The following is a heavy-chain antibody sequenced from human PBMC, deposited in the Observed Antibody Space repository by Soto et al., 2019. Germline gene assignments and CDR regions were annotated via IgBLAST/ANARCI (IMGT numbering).Heavy chain of an antibody. Sequence: GGSLRLSCVGSGFTFSNHAMSWVRQAPGRGLEWVSAISSDSGGSTHYAESVKGRFTISRDNSKNTLFLQMNSLRAEDTAVYYCARRPIDYGTSIFAYWGQGTLVTVSS. V-gene: IGHV3-23*01. D-gene: IGHD3-10*01. CDR3: ARRPIDYGTSIFAY. J-gene: IGHJ4*02. CDR2: ISSDSGGST. CDR1: GFTFSNHA.